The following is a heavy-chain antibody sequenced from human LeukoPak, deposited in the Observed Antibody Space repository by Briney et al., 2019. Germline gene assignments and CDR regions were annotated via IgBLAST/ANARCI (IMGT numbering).Heavy chain of an antibody. CDR1: GXTFSSYA. CDR3: AHISSSWPDY. V-gene: IGHV3-23*01. Sequence: PGGSLRLSCAASGXTFSSYAMSWVRQAPGKGLEWVSAISGSGGSTYYADSVKGRFTISRDNPKNTLYLQMNSLRAEDTAVYYCAHISSSWPDYWGQGTLVTVSS. D-gene: IGHD6-13*01. J-gene: IGHJ4*02. CDR2: ISGSGGST.